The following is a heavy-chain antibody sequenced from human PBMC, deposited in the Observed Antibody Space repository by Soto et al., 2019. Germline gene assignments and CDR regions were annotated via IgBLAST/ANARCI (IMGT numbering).Heavy chain of an antibody. D-gene: IGHD5-12*01. CDR1: GGSISSSSYY. CDR2: IYYSGST. CDR3: ARYSSAGGLSGYSVYRSQNWFDP. J-gene: IGHJ5*02. Sequence: QLQLQESGPGLVKPSETLSLTCTVSGGSISSSSYYWGWIRQPPGKGLEWIGSIYYSGSTYYNPSLKSRVTISVDTSKNQFSLKLRSVTAADTAVYYCARYSSAGGLSGYSVYRSQNWFDPWGHGTLVTVSS. V-gene: IGHV4-39*01.